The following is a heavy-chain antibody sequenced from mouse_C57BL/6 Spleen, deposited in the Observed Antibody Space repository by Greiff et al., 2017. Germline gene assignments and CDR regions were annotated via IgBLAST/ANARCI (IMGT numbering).Heavy chain of an antibody. CDR1: GFTFSSYA. CDR3: ARDNMVTTGESYAMDY. Sequence: EVMLVESGGGLVKPGGSLKLSCAASGFTFSSYAMSWVRQTPEKRLEWVATISDGGSYTYYPDNVKGRFTISRDNAKNNLYLQMSHLKSEDTAMYYCARDNMVTTGESYAMDYWGQGTSVTVSS. J-gene: IGHJ4*01. D-gene: IGHD2-2*01. V-gene: IGHV5-4*01. CDR2: ISDGGSYT.